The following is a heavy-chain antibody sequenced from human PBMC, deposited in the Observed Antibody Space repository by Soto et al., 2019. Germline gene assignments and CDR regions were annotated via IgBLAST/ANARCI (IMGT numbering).Heavy chain of an antibody. Sequence: ASVKVSCKASGYTFPSYAMHWVRQAPGQRLEWMGWINAGNGNTKYSQKFQGRVTITRDTSASTAYMELSSLRSEDTAVYYCASRGDCSGGSCSWSGFDPWGKGILVTVSS. J-gene: IGHJ5*02. D-gene: IGHD2-15*01. V-gene: IGHV1-3*01. CDR3: ASRGDCSGGSCSWSGFDP. CDR2: INAGNGNT. CDR1: GYTFPSYA.